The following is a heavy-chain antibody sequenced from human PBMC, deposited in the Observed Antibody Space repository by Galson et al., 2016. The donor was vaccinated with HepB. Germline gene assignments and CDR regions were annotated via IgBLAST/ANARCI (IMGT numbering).Heavy chain of an antibody. CDR2: ISYDGSDK. Sequence: SLRLSCAASGATFSPYGIHWVRQAPGKGLEWVAVISYDGSDKDYADSVKGRFTISRDNSKNMLYLQMNSLRNEDTAVYYCARSTSDSGTWYVNYYYGMDVWGQGTTVTVSS. J-gene: IGHJ6*02. CDR3: ARSTSDSGTWYVNYYYGMDV. V-gene: IGHV3-30*19. CDR1: GATFSPYG. D-gene: IGHD6-13*01.